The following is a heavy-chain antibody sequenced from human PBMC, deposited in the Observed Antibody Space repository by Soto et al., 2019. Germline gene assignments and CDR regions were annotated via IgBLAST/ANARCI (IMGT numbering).Heavy chain of an antibody. D-gene: IGHD5-18*01. CDR2: IWYDGSNK. CDR3: ARDQPKYSPFDY. J-gene: IGHJ4*02. Sequence: QVQLVESGGSVVQPGRSLRLSCAASGFTFSSYGMHWVRQAPGKGLEWVAVIWYDGSNKYYADSAKGRFTISRDNSKNTLYLQMNSLRAEDTAVYYCARDQPKYSPFDYWGQGTLVTVSS. CDR1: GFTFSSYG. V-gene: IGHV3-33*01.